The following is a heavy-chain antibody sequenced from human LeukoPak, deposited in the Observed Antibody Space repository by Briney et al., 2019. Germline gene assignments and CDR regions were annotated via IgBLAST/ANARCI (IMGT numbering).Heavy chain of an antibody. V-gene: IGHV1-8*01. J-gene: IGHJ6*03. Sequence: SVKVSCKASGYTFTSYDINWVRQATGQGLEWMGWMNPNSGNTGYAQKFQGRVTMTRNTSISTAYMELSSLRSEDTAVYYCARAYGGYGNYYYYMDVWGKGTTVTISS. CDR2: MNPNSGNT. D-gene: IGHD5-12*01. CDR3: ARAYGGYGNYYYYMDV. CDR1: GYTFTSYD.